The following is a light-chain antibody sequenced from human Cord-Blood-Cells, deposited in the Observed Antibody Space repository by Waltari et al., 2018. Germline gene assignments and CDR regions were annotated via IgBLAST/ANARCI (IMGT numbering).Light chain of an antibody. CDR3: QAWDSSTYV. V-gene: IGLV3-1*01. Sequence: SYELTQPPSVSVSPGQTASITCSGDKLGDKYACWYQQKPGQSPVLVIYQDSKRPSGIPGRFSGSSSGNTATLTMSGTQAMDEADYYCQAWDSSTYVFGTGTKVTGL. J-gene: IGLJ1*01. CDR1: KLGDKY. CDR2: QDS.